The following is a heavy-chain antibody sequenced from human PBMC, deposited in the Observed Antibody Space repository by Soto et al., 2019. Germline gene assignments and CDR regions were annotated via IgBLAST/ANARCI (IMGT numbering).Heavy chain of an antibody. CDR2: IYWDDDK. Sequence: SGPTLVNPTQTLTLTCTFSGFSLSTSGVGVGWIRQPPGKALEWLALIYWDDDKRYSPSLKSRLTITKDTSKNQVVLTMTNMDPVDTATYYCAHRKQSGYSSGWFPFDYWGQGTLVTVSS. CDR3: AHRKQSGYSSGWFPFDY. J-gene: IGHJ4*02. CDR1: GFSLSTSGVG. D-gene: IGHD6-19*01. V-gene: IGHV2-5*02.